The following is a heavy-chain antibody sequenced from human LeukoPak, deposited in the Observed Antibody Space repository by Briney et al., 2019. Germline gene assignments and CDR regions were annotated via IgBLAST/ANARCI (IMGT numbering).Heavy chain of an antibody. V-gene: IGHV3-21*01. CDR2: ISSSSSYI. D-gene: IGHD5-12*01. Sequence: GGSPRLSCAASGFTFSSYSMNWVRQAPGKGLEWVSSISSSSSYIYYADSVKGRFTISRDNAKNSLYLQMNSLRGEDTAVYYCTRDSGYNAFDIWGQGTMVTVSS. CDR3: TRDSGYNAFDI. CDR1: GFTFSSYS. J-gene: IGHJ3*02.